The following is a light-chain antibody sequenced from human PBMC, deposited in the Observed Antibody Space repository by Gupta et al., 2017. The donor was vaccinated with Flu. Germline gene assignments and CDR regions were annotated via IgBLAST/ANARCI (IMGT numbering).Light chain of an antibody. CDR1: SSDVGGYKY. CDR2: EVS. J-gene: IGLJ1*01. V-gene: IGLV2-14*01. Sequence: SALTQPASVSGSPGQSITISCTGTSSDVGGYKYVSWYQQHPGKAPKLMIYEVSNRPSGVSNRFSGSKSGNTASLTISGLQAEDEADYYCSSYTTSITYVFGTGTKVTVL. CDR3: SSYTTSITYV.